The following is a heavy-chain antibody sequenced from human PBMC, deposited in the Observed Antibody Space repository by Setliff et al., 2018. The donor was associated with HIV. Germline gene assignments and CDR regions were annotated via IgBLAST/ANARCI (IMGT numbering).Heavy chain of an antibody. CDR3: ARQVYHDSGYYLDH. V-gene: IGHV4-4*09. CDR2: FYTSGST. CDR1: GGSITTYY. D-gene: IGHD3-22*01. Sequence: SETLSLTCTVSGGSITTYYWSWLRQPPGKELEWIGYFYTSGSTNYNPSLKSRVTISADTPKNQFSLKLSSVTAADTALYYCARQVYHDSGYYLDHWGQGTLVTVSS. J-gene: IGHJ4*02.